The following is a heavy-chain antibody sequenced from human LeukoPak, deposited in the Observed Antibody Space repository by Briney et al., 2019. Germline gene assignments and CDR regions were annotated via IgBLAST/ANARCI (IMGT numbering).Heavy chain of an antibody. CDR3: ARGLTTTVTTPVNGFDY. V-gene: IGHV4-30-4*01. Sequence: SETLSLTCTVSGGSISSGDYYWSWIRQPPGKGLEWIGYIYYSGSTYYNPSLKSRVTISVDTSKNQFSLKLSSVTAADTAVYYCARGLTTTVTTPVNGFDYWGQGTLVTVSS. D-gene: IGHD4-17*01. CDR2: IYYSGST. CDR1: GGSISSGDYY. J-gene: IGHJ4*02.